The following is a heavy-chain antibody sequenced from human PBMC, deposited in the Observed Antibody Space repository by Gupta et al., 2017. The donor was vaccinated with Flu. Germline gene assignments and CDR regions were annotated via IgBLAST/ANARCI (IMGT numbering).Heavy chain of an antibody. D-gene: IGHD1-1*01. CDR2: ISGGGRNT. CDR3: SKGANWAFEI. J-gene: IGHJ3*02. V-gene: IGHV3-23*01. CDR1: GFTFSNYA. Sequence: EVQLLESGGGLAQPGGSLRLSCAASGFTFSNYAMRWVRQAPGRGLEWVSTISGGGRNTYDADSVKGRFTISGDSSKKTMYLKMKSLRAEDTAVYYGSKGANWAFEIWGQGTMVTVSS.